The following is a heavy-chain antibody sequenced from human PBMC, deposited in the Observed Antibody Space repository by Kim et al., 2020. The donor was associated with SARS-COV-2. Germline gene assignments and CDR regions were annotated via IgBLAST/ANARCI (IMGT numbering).Heavy chain of an antibody. V-gene: IGHV4-39*01. CDR3: ARPLALGGDWGALVYGMDV. J-gene: IGHJ6*02. CDR1: GGSISSSSYY. Sequence: SETLSLTCTVSGGSISSSSYYWGWIRQPPGKGLEWIGSIYYSGSTYYNPSLKSRVTISVDTSKNQFSLKLSSVTAADTAVYYCARPLALGGDWGALVYGMDVWGQGTTVTVSS. D-gene: IGHD2-21*02. CDR2: IYYSGST.